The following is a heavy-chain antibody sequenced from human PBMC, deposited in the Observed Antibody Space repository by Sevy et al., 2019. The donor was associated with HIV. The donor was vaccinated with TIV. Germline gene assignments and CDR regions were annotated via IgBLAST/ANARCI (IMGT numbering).Heavy chain of an antibody. CDR1: GFTFSSDW. D-gene: IGHD6-13*01. Sequence: GGSLRLSCEASGFTFSSDWMSWVRQAPGKGLEWVANIKEDGSGKYYVEAVKGRFTTSRENVKNSVHLQMNSLRAEDTALYYCVGAIGAAGGYWGLGTLVTVSS. V-gene: IGHV3-7*01. CDR3: VGAIGAAGGY. CDR2: IKEDGSGK. J-gene: IGHJ4*02.